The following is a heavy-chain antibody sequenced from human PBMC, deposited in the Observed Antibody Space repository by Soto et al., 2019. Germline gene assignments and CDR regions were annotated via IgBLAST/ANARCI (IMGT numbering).Heavy chain of an antibody. CDR2: FSATRENT. Sequence: EVQLLESGGGLVQPGGSLRLSCVGSGFFFSSYTMTWVRQAPGKGLELVSSFSATRENTYYADSVRGRFTISRDNSKNTLFLQMNSLTAEAPAMYYCAKARDQQWVRLPFDYWGQGILVIVSS. CDR1: GFFFSSYT. J-gene: IGHJ4*02. V-gene: IGHV3-23*01. CDR3: AKARDQQWVRLPFDY. D-gene: IGHD6-19*01.